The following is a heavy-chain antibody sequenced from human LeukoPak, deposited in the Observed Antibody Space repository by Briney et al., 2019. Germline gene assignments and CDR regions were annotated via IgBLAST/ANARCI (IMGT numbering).Heavy chain of an antibody. V-gene: IGHV3-23*01. CDR1: GFTFSIYA. Sequence: PAVSLRLSCAASGFTFSIYAMNWVRQAPGIRPEWVSTIGDSGHSTYYADSVKGRFTISRDNSKSTLYLEMNNLRAEDTAVYYCARGLGTVNVALDIWGQGATVTASS. CDR3: ARGLGTVNVALDI. J-gene: IGHJ3*02. D-gene: IGHD4-17*01. CDR2: IGDSGHST.